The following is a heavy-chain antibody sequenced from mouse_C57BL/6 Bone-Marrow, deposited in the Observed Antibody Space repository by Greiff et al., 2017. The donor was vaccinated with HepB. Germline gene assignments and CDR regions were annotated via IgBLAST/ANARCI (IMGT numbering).Heavy chain of an antibody. V-gene: IGHV1-15*01. Sequence: VQLQQSGAELVRPGASVTLSCKASGYTFTDYEMHWVKQTPVHGLEWIGAIDPETGGTAYNQKFKGKAILTADKSSSTAYMELRSLTSEDSAVYYCTRRYYGSPYAMDYWGQGTSVTVSS. D-gene: IGHD1-1*01. CDR2: IDPETGGT. CDR3: TRRYYGSPYAMDY. J-gene: IGHJ4*01. CDR1: GYTFTDYE.